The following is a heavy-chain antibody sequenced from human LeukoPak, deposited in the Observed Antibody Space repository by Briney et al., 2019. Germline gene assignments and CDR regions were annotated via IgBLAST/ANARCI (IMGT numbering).Heavy chain of an antibody. V-gene: IGHV3-21*01. D-gene: IGHD4-23*01. CDR3: AREGGNPFLDYYYGMDV. CDR2: ISSSSSSYI. J-gene: IGHJ6*02. Sequence: GGSLRLSCAASGFTFSSYSMNWVRQAPGKGLEWVSSISSSSSSYIYYADSVKGRFTISRDNAKNSLYLQMNGLRAEDTAVYYCAREGGNPFLDYYYGMDVWGQGTTVTVSS. CDR1: GFTFSSYS.